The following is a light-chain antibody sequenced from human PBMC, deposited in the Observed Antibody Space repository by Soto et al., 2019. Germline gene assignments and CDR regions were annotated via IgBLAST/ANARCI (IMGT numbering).Light chain of an antibody. CDR1: QNVGIY. J-gene: IGKJ4*01. V-gene: IGKV3-11*01. CDR2: DAS. Sequence: EVVLTQSPATLSLSPGERATLSCRASQNVGIYLAWYQQKPGQAPRLLIYDASNRATGIPARFSGSGSATDFTLTISRLAAEDFAVYYCHQRSNWLTFGGGTKVEIK. CDR3: HQRSNWLT.